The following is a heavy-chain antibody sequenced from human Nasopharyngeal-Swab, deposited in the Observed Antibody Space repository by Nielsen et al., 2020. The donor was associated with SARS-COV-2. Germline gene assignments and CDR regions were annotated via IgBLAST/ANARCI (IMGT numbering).Heavy chain of an antibody. V-gene: IGHV3-30*03. Sequence: GESLKISCAASGFTFSSYGMHWVRQAPGQGLEWVAVISYDGSNKYYADSVKGRFTISRDNSKNPLYLQMNSLRAEDTAVYYCALLAAGDYYYYYGMDVWGQGTTVTVSS. CDR2: ISYDGSNK. CDR1: GFTFSSYG. J-gene: IGHJ6*02. D-gene: IGHD6-13*01. CDR3: ALLAAGDYYYYYGMDV.